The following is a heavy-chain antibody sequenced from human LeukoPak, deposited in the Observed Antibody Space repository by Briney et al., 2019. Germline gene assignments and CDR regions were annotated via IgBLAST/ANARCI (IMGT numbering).Heavy chain of an antibody. CDR1: GYTFTSRG. J-gene: IGHJ4*01. CDR3: ARDIDTATAQITDD. D-gene: IGHD5-18*01. Sequence: AAVKVTCKAAGYTFTSRGIRWGRQPPGQGREWMGGGSTYNGNTDYVRKDQGRLTMTTDTSTSTAYMELRSLRSDDTAAYYCARDIDTATAQITDDWGQGTLVTVSS. CDR2: GSTYNGNT. V-gene: IGHV1-18*04.